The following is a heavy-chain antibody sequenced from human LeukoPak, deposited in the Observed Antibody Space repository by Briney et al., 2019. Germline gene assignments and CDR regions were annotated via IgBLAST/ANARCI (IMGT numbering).Heavy chain of an antibody. CDR1: GGSIKTYY. CDR3: ARDSGTTGEVKFDS. CDR2: IYTSGST. V-gene: IGHV4-4*07. D-gene: IGHD3-10*01. Sequence: SETLSLTCSVSGGSIKTYYWSWIRQPAGKGLEWIGRIYTSGSTTYNPSLKSRVTMSVDTSKNQFSLKLNSVTAADTAVYYCARDSGTTGEVKFDSWGQGTLVSVSS. J-gene: IGHJ5*01.